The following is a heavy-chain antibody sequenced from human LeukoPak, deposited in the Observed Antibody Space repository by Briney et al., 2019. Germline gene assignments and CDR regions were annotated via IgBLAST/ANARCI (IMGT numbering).Heavy chain of an antibody. CDR3: ARDWVGWFGNAFDY. CDR2: IYYSGST. V-gene: IGHV4-39*07. J-gene: IGHJ4*02. D-gene: IGHD3-10*01. CDR1: GGSISSSSYY. Sequence: SETLSLTCTVSGGSISSSSYYWGWIRQPPGKGLEWIGSIYYSGSTYYNPSLKSRVIISVDTSKNQFSLKLSSVTAADTAVYYCARDWVGWFGNAFDYWGQGTLVTVSS.